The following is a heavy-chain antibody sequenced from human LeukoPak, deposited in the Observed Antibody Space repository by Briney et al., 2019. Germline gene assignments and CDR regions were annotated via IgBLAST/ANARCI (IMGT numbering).Heavy chain of an antibody. Sequence: ASVKVSCKASGYTFSSYGITWVRQAPGQGLEWMGWISAYNGNTNYAQKLQGRVTMTTDTPTSTAYMELRSLRSDDTAVYYCARGLGTVPAARIDYWGQGTLVIVPS. CDR3: ARGLGTVPAARIDY. V-gene: IGHV1-18*01. D-gene: IGHD2-2*01. CDR1: GYTFSSYG. J-gene: IGHJ4*02. CDR2: ISAYNGNT.